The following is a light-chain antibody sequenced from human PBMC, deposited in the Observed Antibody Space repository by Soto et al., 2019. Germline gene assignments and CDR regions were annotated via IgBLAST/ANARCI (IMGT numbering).Light chain of an antibody. CDR1: QGISSY. CDR3: QQLNSYLPLT. J-gene: IGKJ4*01. CDR2: AAS. Sequence: IQLTQSPSSLSASVGDRVTITCRASQGISSYLAWYQQKPGKAPKLLIYAASTLQSGVPSRFSGSGSGTDFTLTISSLQPEDFATYYCQQLNSYLPLTFGGGTNVDIK. V-gene: IGKV1-9*01.